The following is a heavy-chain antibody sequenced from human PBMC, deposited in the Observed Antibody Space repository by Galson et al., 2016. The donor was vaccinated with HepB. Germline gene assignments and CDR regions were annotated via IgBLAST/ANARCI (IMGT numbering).Heavy chain of an antibody. CDR2: ISSSSRDI. V-gene: IGHV3-21*01. Sequence: LRLSCAASGFTFSTYAMNWVRQAPGKGLEWVSSISSSSRDIYYADSVKGRFIISRDNAQNTLYLQMNSLRAEDTAVYYCARQSQMARTVFDYWDQGTLVTVSS. D-gene: IGHD5-24*01. CDR1: GFTFSTYA. CDR3: ARQSQMARTVFDY. J-gene: IGHJ4*02.